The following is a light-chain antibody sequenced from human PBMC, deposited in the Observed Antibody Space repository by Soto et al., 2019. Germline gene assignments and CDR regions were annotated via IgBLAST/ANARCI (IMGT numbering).Light chain of an antibody. V-gene: IGKV1-39*01. J-gene: IGKJ3*01. CDR3: QQSFRTPFT. Sequence: DIQLTQSPSSLSASVGDRVTITCRSTEDINKYLNWYQQKVGRPPALLIYKTSDFPIVVPSRFSGSGSGTVYTLTIDGLQPDDIATYYCQQSFRTPFTFGQGTKV. CDR2: KTS. CDR1: EDINKY.